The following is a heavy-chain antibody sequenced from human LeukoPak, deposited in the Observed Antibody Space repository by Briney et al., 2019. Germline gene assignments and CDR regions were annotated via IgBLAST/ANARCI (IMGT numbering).Heavy chain of an antibody. CDR3: AIEVVATISAVRDY. D-gene: IGHD5-12*01. J-gene: IGHJ4*02. V-gene: IGHV3-21*01. CDR2: ISSSSSYI. Sequence: PGGSLRLSCAASGFTFSSYSMNWVRQAPGKGLEWVSSISSSSSYIYYADSVKGRFTISRDNAKNSLYLQMNSLRAEDTAVYYCAIEVVATISAVRDYWGQGTLVTVSS. CDR1: GFTFSSYS.